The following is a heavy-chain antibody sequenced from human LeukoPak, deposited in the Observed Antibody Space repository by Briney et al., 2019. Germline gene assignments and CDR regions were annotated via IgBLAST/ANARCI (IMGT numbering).Heavy chain of an antibody. Sequence: GGSLRLSCAASGFTFSSYGMHWVRQAPGKGLEWVAVIWYDGSNKYYADSVKGRFTISRDNSKNTLYLQMNSLRAEDTAVYYCARSPIAVAAPYYFDYWGQGTLVTVSS. CDR3: ARSPIAVAAPYYFDY. D-gene: IGHD6-19*01. CDR1: GFTFSSYG. J-gene: IGHJ4*02. CDR2: IWYDGSNK. V-gene: IGHV3-33*01.